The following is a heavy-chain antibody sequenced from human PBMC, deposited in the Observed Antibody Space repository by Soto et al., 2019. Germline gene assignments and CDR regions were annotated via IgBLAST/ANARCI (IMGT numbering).Heavy chain of an antibody. CDR3: ARLGYYDYIWGSYRYTSPNFDY. J-gene: IGHJ4*02. V-gene: IGHV4-39*01. D-gene: IGHD3-16*02. Sequence: QLQLQESGPGLVKPSETLSLTCTVSGGSISSSSYYWGWIRQPPGKGLEWIGSIYYSGSTYYNPYRKSRVTISVDTSKNQFSLKLRSVTAADTAVYYCARLGYYDYIWGSYRYTSPNFDYWGQGTLVTVSS. CDR2: IYYSGST. CDR1: GGSISSSSYY.